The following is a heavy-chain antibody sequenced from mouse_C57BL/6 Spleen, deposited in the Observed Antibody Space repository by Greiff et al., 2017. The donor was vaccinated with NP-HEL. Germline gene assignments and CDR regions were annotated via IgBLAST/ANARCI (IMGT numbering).Heavy chain of an antibody. Sequence: QVTLKESGPGILQSSQTLSLTCSFSGFSLSTSGMGVSWIRQPSGKGLEWLAHIYWDDDKRYNPSLKSRLTISKDTSRNQVFLKITSVDTADTATYYCARSIIYYDYPYAMDYWGQGTSVTVSS. D-gene: IGHD2-4*01. V-gene: IGHV8-12*01. CDR1: GFSLSTSGMG. CDR2: IYWDDDK. J-gene: IGHJ4*01. CDR3: ARSIIYYDYPYAMDY.